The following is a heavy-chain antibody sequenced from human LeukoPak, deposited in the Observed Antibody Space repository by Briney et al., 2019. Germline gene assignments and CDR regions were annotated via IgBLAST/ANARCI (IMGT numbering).Heavy chain of an antibody. CDR3: ARADSSSWRL. D-gene: IGHD6-13*01. Sequence: SETLSLTCAVYGGSFSGYYWSWIRQPPGKGLEWIGEINHSGSTNYNPSLKSRVTISVDTSKNQLSLKLSSVTAADTAVYYCARADSSSWRLWGQGTLVTVSS. J-gene: IGHJ4*02. CDR1: GGSFSGYY. CDR2: INHSGST. V-gene: IGHV4-34*01.